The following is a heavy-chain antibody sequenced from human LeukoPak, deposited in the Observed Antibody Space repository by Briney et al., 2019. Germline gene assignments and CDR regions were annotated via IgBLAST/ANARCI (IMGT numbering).Heavy chain of an antibody. CDR2: INRSGAGT. J-gene: IGHJ3*02. V-gene: IGHV3-23*01. Sequence: PGGSLRLSCAASGFTFSNYAMTWVRQAPGKGLEWVSTINRSGAGTYYADSVKGRFTISRDNSRNTLYLQMNSLRAEDTAVYYCARGLGRELDGAFDIWGQGTMVTVSS. CDR1: GFTFSNYA. D-gene: IGHD3-10*01. CDR3: ARGLGRELDGAFDI.